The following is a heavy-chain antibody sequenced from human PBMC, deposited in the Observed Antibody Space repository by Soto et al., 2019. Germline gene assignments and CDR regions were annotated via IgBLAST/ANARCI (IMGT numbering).Heavy chain of an antibody. CDR1: GFTFSSYA. V-gene: IGHV3-30-3*01. J-gene: IGHJ4*02. CDR2: ISYDGSNK. D-gene: IGHD6-6*01. Sequence: QVQLVESGGGVVQPGRSLRLSCAASGFTFSSYAMHWVRQAPGKGLEWVAVISYDGSNKYYADSVKGRFTIYRDNSKNTLYLQMNSLRAEDTAVYYCARAEYSSSSIPFYWGQGTLVTVSS. CDR3: ARAEYSSSSIPFY.